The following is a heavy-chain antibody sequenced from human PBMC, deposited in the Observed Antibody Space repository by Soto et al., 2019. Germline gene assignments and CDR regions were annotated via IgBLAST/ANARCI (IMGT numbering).Heavy chain of an antibody. CDR1: GGSISSGYYY. CDR2: IYYSGST. V-gene: IGHV4-30-4*01. CDR3: ARGGRGVLLLY. J-gene: IGHJ4*02. D-gene: IGHD3-10*01. Sequence: SETLSLTCIVSGGSISSGYYYWSWIRQPPGKGLEWIGYIYYSGSTYYNPSLKSRVTISVDTSKNQFSLKLSSVTATDTAVYYCARGGRGVLLLYWGQGTLVTVSS.